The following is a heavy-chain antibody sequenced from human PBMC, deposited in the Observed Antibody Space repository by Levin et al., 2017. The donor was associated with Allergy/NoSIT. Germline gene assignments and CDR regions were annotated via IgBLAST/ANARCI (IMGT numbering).Heavy chain of an antibody. CDR2: ISAYNGNT. CDR3: ARDLEGIAVAGYYYGMNV. CDR1: GYSFTSYG. D-gene: IGHD6-19*01. J-gene: IGHJ6*02. V-gene: IGHV1-18*01. Sequence: AASVKVSCKTSGYSFTSYGVSWVRQAPGQGLEWMGWISAYNGNTNYAQKLQGRVTMTTDTSTSTAYMELRSLRSDDTAVYYCARDLEGIAVAGYYYGMNVWGQGTTVTVSS.